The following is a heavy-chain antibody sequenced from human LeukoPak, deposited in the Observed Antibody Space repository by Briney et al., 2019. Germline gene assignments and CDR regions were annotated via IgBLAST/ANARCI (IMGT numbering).Heavy chain of an antibody. D-gene: IGHD2-2*01. CDR1: GFSLSTSGVG. J-gene: IGHJ1*01. CDR2: IYGNDDK. Sequence: SGPTLVKPTQTLTLTCTFSGFSLSTSGVGVGWIRQPPGKALEWLALIYGNDDKRYSPSLKSRLTITKDTSENRVVLTMTDMDPVDTATYYCVHDIPGREGFQHWGQGTLVTVSS. V-gene: IGHV2-5*01. CDR3: VHDIPGREGFQH.